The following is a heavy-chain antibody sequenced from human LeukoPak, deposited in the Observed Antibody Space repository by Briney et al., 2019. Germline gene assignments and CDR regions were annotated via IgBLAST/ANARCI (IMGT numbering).Heavy chain of an antibody. CDR3: AKPQTTRDSSGWYGRGYYFDY. J-gene: IGHJ4*02. Sequence: GGSLRLSCAASGFTFSSYAMSWVRQAPGKGLEWVSAISGSGGSTYYADSVKGRFTISRDNSKNTLYLQMNSLRAEDTAVCYCAKPQTTRDSSGWYGRGYYFDYWGQGTLVTVSS. CDR1: GFTFSSYA. D-gene: IGHD6-19*01. V-gene: IGHV3-23*01. CDR2: ISGSGGST.